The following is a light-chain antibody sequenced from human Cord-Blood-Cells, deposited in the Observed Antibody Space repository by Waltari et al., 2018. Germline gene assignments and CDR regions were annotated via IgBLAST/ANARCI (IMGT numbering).Light chain of an antibody. CDR2: SNN. Sequence: QSVLTQPPSASGTPGQRVTISCSGSSSNIGSNTVNWYQQLPGTAPNLLISSNNQRPSGVPDRFSGSMSGTSASLPISGLQSEDEADYYGAAWDDSLNGPVFGGGTKLTVL. CDR1: SSNIGSNT. J-gene: IGLJ3*02. V-gene: IGLV1-44*01. CDR3: AAWDDSLNGPV.